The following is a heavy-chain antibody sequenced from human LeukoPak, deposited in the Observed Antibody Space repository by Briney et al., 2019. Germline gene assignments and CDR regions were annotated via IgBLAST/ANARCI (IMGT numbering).Heavy chain of an antibody. CDR1: GYTFTSYW. J-gene: IGHJ4*02. CDR2: IYPGDCDT. D-gene: IGHD6-19*01. V-gene: IGHV5-51*01. CDR3: ARHRGGTGWSFDY. Sequence: GESLKISCKGSGYTFTSYWIAWVRRMPGKGLEWMGVIYPGDCDTRYSPSFQGQVTISADKSISTAYLQWSSLKASDTAMFYCARHRGGTGWSFDYWGQGTLVTVSS.